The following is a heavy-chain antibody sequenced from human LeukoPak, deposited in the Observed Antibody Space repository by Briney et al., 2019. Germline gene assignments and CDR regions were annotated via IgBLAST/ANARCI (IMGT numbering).Heavy chain of an antibody. Sequence: ASVKVSCKASGYTFTSYYMHWVRQAPGQGLEWMGIINPSGGSTSYAQKFQGRVTMTRNTSTSTVYMELSSLRSEDTAVYYCARALWYYGDYHDAFDIWGQGTMVTVSS. D-gene: IGHD4-17*01. CDR3: ARALWYYGDYHDAFDI. V-gene: IGHV1-46*01. J-gene: IGHJ3*02. CDR2: INPSGGST. CDR1: GYTFTSYY.